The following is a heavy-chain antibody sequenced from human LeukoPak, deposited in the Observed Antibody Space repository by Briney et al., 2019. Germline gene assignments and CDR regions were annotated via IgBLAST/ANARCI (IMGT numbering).Heavy chain of an antibody. D-gene: IGHD3-10*01. CDR2: MNPKSGDT. CDR3: ARDLYGSGSSGFDP. CDR1: GYTLTSHD. V-gene: IGHV1-8*01. J-gene: IGHJ5*02. Sequence: ASVKVSCKASGYTLTSHDINWVRQAAGQGLEWKGWMNPKSGDTGYAQKFQDRVAMTRDTSINTVYMEPSSLTSEDTAVYYCARDLYGSGSSGFDPWGQGILVTVSS.